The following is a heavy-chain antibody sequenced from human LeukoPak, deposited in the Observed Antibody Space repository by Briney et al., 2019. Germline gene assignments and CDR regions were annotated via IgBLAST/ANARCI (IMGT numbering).Heavy chain of an antibody. CDR1: GYSISSGYY. CDR2: IYHSGST. Sequence: PSETLSLTCAVSGYSISSGYYWGWIRQPPGKGLGWIGSIYHSGSTYYNPSLKSRVTISVDTSKNQFSLKRSSVTAADTAVYYCLGGNSDMFDYWGQGTLVTVSS. V-gene: IGHV4-38-2*01. J-gene: IGHJ4*02. D-gene: IGHD4-23*01. CDR3: LGGNSDMFDY.